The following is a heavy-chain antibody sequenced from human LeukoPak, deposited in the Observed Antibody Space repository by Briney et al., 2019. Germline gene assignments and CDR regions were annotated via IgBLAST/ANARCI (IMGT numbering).Heavy chain of an antibody. J-gene: IGHJ4*02. D-gene: IGHD3-10*01. V-gene: IGHV2-70*11. CDR2: IDWDDDK. CDR3: ARMGNSEAPGEVYFDY. CDR1: GFSLSTSGMC. Sequence: SGPALVKPTQTLTLTCTFSGFSLSTSGMCVSWIRQPPGKALEWLARIDWDDDKYYSTSLKTRLTISKDTSKNQVVLTMTNMDPVDTATYYCARMGNSEAPGEVYFDYWGQGTLVTVSS.